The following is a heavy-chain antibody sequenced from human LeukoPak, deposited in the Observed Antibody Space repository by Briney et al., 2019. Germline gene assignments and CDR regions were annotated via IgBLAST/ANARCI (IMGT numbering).Heavy chain of an antibody. V-gene: IGHV3-23*01. CDR2: ISTSGGNS. D-gene: IGHD3-22*01. CDR1: GFTFTNYA. J-gene: IGHJ4*02. CDR3: AKVDSRNYYEILDY. Sequence: QPGGSLILSCAASGFTFTNYAMAWVRQAPGKGLEWVSAISTSGGNSYYADSVKGRFTISRDNSKHTLYLQMNSLRAEDTAVYYCAKVDSRNYYEILDYWGQGTLVTVSS.